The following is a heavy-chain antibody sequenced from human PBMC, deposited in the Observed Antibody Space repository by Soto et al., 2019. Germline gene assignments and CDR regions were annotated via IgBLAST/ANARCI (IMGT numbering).Heavy chain of an antibody. CDR2: ITSGSTI. CDR1: GFTFSDYY. Sequence: QVQLVESGGGLVKPGGSLRLSCAASGFTFSDYYMSWIRQAPGKGLEWVSYITSGSTIYYADSVKGRFTISSDNAKNSLYLQMNSLRAEDTAVYYCARAPYSSGWYDYYYGMDVW. CDR3: ARAPYSSGWYDYYYGMDV. V-gene: IGHV3-11*01. J-gene: IGHJ6*01. D-gene: IGHD6-19*01.